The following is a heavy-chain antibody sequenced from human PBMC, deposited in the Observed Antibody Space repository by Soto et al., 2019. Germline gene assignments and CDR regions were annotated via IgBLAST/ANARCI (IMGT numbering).Heavy chain of an antibody. V-gene: IGHV3-66*01. Sequence: GGSLRLSCAASGFTVSSNYMSWVRQAPGKGLEWVSVIYSGGSTYYADSVKGRFTISRDNSKNTLYLQMNSLRAEDTAVYYCARDRCSGGSCYLLFDYWGQGTLVTVSS. CDR2: IYSGGST. CDR3: ARDRCSGGSCYLLFDY. J-gene: IGHJ4*02. CDR1: GFTVSSNY. D-gene: IGHD2-15*01.